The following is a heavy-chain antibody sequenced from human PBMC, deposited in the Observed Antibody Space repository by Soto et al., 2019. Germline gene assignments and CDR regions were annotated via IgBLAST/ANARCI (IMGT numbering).Heavy chain of an antibody. V-gene: IGHV3-23*01. CDR1: GFTFSSYA. D-gene: IGHD1-20*01. CDR2: VSGSGGST. J-gene: IGHJ4*02. CDR3: AKPPDYNWNDY. Sequence: EVQLLESGGGLVQPGGSLRLSCAASGFTFSSYAMSWVRQAPGKGLEWISAVSGSGGSTYYADSEKGRFTISRDNSKDTLYLQMNNLRAEDTAVYYCAKPPDYNWNDYWGQGTLVTVSS.